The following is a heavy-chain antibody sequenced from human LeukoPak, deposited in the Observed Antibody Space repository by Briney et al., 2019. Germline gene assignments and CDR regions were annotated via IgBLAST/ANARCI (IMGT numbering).Heavy chain of an antibody. V-gene: IGHV2-5*02. Sequence: SGPTLVNPPQTLTLTCTFSGFSLSTSGVGVGWIRQPPGKALEWLALIYWDDEKRHSPSLKSRLTITKDTSKNQVVLTMTNMDPVDTATYYCAHSHGYGISGSGFDSWGQGTLVTVSS. D-gene: IGHD6-13*01. CDR3: AHSHGYGISGSGFDS. CDR2: IYWDDEK. CDR1: GFSLSTSGVG. J-gene: IGHJ4*02.